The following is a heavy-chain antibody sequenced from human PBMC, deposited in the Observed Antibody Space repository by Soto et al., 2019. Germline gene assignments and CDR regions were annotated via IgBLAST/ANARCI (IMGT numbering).Heavy chain of an antibody. J-gene: IGHJ3*02. D-gene: IGHD3-3*01. CDR2: ISSSGSTI. Sequence: PGGSLRLSCAASGFTFSDYYMSWIRQAPGKGLEWVSYISSSGSTIYYADSVKGRFTISRDNAKNSLYLQMNSLRAEDTAVYYCARELYDFWSDYLTIWGQGTMVTVS. CDR3: ARELYDFWSDYLTI. CDR1: GFTFSDYY. V-gene: IGHV3-11*01.